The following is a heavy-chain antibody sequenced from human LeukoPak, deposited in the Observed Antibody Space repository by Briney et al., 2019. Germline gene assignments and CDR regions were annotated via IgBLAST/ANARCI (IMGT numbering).Heavy chain of an antibody. D-gene: IGHD3-3*01. J-gene: IGHJ6*02. CDR2: IYTSGST. CDR1: GGSISSYY. V-gene: IGHV4-4*07. Sequence: PSETLSLTCTVSGGSISSYYWSWIRQPAGKGLEWIGRIYTSGSTNYNPSLKSRVTMSVDTSKNQFSLKLSSVTAADTAVYYCARDRYDFWSGYYKGYGMDVWGQGTTVTVSS. CDR3: ARDRYDFWSGYYKGYGMDV.